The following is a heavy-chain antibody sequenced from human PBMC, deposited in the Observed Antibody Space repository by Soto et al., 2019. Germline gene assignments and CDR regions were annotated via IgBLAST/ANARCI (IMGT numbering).Heavy chain of an antibody. CDR1: GFTFSSYG. Sequence: GGSLRLSCAASGFTFSSYGMHWVRQAPGKGLEWVAVISYDGGNKYYADSVKGRFTISRDNAKNSLYLQMNSLRDEDTAVYYCARDPPSSNYDSSGYYPEYFQHWGQGTLVTVSS. CDR3: ARDPPSSNYDSSGYYPEYFQH. J-gene: IGHJ1*01. CDR2: ISYDGGNK. V-gene: IGHV3-30*03. D-gene: IGHD3-22*01.